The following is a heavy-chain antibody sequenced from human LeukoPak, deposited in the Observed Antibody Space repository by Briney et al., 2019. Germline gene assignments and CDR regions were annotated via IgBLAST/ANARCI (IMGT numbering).Heavy chain of an antibody. Sequence: PGGSLRLSCAASGFTFSSYWMHWVRQAPGKGLVWVSRIKSDESITTYADSVKGRFTTSRDNAKNTLYLQMNSLRAEDTAVYYCARDAAAYCSGGSCYPRYWGQGTLVTVSS. CDR2: IKSDESIT. V-gene: IGHV3-74*01. CDR3: ARDAAAYCSGGSCYPRY. CDR1: GFTFSSYW. J-gene: IGHJ4*02. D-gene: IGHD2-15*01.